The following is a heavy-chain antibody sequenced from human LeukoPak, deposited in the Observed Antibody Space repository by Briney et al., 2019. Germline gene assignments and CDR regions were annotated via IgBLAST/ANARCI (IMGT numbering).Heavy chain of an antibody. J-gene: IGHJ4*02. Sequence: PGGSLRLSCAASGFTFSSYAMSWVRHAPGVGLEWVSAISGSGGITYYADYVKGRFTISRDNSKNTPYLQMNSLRVEDTAVYYCAKTPRATVTTNYWGQGTLVTVSS. CDR3: AKTPRATVTTNY. CDR2: ISGSGGIT. D-gene: IGHD4-17*01. V-gene: IGHV3-23*01. CDR1: GFTFSSYA.